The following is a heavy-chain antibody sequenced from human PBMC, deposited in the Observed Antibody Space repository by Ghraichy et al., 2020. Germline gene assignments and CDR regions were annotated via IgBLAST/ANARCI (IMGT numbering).Heavy chain of an antibody. Sequence: GESLNISCAASGFSFSTYAMTWVRQAPGKGLEWVSSITGGGGSTYYADSVKGRFTISRDNSRNTLYLQMNSLRGEDTAVYYCAKDRSFCTSTSCPVAPWFGPWCQGTLVTLSS. D-gene: IGHD2-2*01. J-gene: IGHJ5*02. CDR1: GFSFSTYA. V-gene: IGHV3-23*01. CDR3: AKDRSFCTSTSCPVAPWFGP. CDR2: ITGGGGST.